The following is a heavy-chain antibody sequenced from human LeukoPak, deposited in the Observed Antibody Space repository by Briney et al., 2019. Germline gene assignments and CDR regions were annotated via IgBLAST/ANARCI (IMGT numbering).Heavy chain of an antibody. J-gene: IGHJ4*02. CDR2: INHREST. D-gene: IGHD3-9*01. Sequence: SETLSLTCAVYGGSFSGYYWTWIRQPPGKGLEWIGEINHRESTNYNPSLKSRVTISMDTSTYQFSLRLSSVTAADTAVYFCARGPTTVYDSLTGYYYSDYWGQGTLVTVSS. CDR3: ARGPTTVYDSLTGYYYSDY. V-gene: IGHV4-34*01. CDR1: GGSFSGYY.